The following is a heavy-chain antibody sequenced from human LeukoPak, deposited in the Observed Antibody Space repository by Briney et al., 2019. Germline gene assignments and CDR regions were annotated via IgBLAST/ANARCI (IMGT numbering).Heavy chain of an antibody. J-gene: IGHJ4*02. Sequence: GESLKISCKGSGYSFTSYWIAWVRQMPGKGLEWMGIIYPSDSDTRYSPSFRGQVTISADKSISTAYLQWSSLKASDTAMYYCARRMVRGVITSPFDYWGQGTLVTVSS. CDR2: IYPSDSDT. V-gene: IGHV5-51*01. D-gene: IGHD3-10*01. CDR1: GYSFTSYW. CDR3: ARRMVRGVITSPFDY.